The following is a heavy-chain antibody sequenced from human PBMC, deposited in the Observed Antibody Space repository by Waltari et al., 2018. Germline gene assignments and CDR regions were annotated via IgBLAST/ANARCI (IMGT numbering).Heavy chain of an antibody. V-gene: IGHV3-21*01. CDR3: ARAVPRMGRAYDAFDI. J-gene: IGHJ3*02. CDR1: GFTFSSYS. Sequence: EVQLVESGGGLVKPGGSLRLSCAASGFTFSSYSMNWVRQAPGKGLGWVSSISVSSSYIYYAASVKGRFTISRDNAKNSRYLQMTSLRAEDTAVYYCARAVPRMGRAYDAFDIWGQGTMGTVSS. CDR2: ISVSSSYI. D-gene: IGHD3-10*01.